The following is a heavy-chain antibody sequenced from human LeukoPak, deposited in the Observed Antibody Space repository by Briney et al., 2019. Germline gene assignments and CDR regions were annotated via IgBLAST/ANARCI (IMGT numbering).Heavy chain of an antibody. V-gene: IGHV1-46*01. Sequence: LVASVKVSCTASGYTFTSYYMHWVRQAPGQGLEWMGIINPSGGSTSYAQKFQGRVTMTRDMSTSTVYMELSSLRSEDTAVYYCARDGGGGYNFGDFDYWGQGTLVTVSS. D-gene: IGHD5-24*01. J-gene: IGHJ4*02. CDR1: GYTFTSYY. CDR3: ARDGGGGYNFGDFDY. CDR2: INPSGGST.